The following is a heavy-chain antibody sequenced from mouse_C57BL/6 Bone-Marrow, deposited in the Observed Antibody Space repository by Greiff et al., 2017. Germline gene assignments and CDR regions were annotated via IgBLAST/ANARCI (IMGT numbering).Heavy chain of an antibody. CDR2: ISPCYGYA. Sequence: VQLQQSGPELVRPGASVKISCKGSGYTFTDYSMHWVKQSPAHSLEWIGVISPCYGYASYNQKFKDKATMTVDKSSSTAYMELASLTSEDYDVYYCARYENDVWAMDYWGPGTSVTGSS. CDR1: GYTFTDYS. D-gene: IGHD2-4*01. V-gene: IGHV1-67*01. CDR3: ARYENDVWAMDY. J-gene: IGHJ4*01.